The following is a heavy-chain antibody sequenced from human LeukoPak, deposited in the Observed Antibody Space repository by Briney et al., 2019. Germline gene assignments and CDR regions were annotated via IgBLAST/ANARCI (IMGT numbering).Heavy chain of an antibody. V-gene: IGHV3-11*01. CDR3: ARGPLGHCSGGSCRRRYCYYGMDV. CDR2: ISSSGSTI. D-gene: IGHD2-15*01. J-gene: IGHJ6*02. Sequence: GGSLRLSCAASGFTFSDYYMSWIRQAPGKGLEWVSYISSSGSTIYYADSVKGRFTISRDNAKNSLYLQMNSLRAEDTAVYYCARGPLGHCSGGSCRRRYCYYGMDVWGQGTTVTVSS. CDR1: GFTFSDYY.